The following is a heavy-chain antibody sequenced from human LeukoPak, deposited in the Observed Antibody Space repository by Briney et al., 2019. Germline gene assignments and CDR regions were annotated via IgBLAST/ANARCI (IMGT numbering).Heavy chain of an antibody. CDR3: ARDRCTNGVCYSGGWFDP. J-gene: IGHJ5*02. D-gene: IGHD2-8*01. CDR2: INPNSGGT. Sequence: ASVKVSCKASGYTLTDYYMHWVRQAPGQGLEWMGWINPNSGGTNYAQKFQGRVTMTRDTSISTAYMELSRLRSDDTAVYYCARDRCTNGVCYSGGWFDPWGQGTLVTVSS. V-gene: IGHV1-2*02. CDR1: GYTLTDYY.